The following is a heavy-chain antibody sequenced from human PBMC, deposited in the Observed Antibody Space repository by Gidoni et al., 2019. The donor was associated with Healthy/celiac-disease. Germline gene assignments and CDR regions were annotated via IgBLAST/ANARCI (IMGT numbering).Heavy chain of an antibody. CDR3: ARDRRRDGDYRGGFDY. J-gene: IGHJ4*02. V-gene: IGHV3-20*04. Sequence: EVQLVESGGGVVRPWGSLRLSCAASGFTFVDYGMSWVRQGPGKGLEWVSCINCNGGSKVYAESVKGRFTISRDKAKNSLYLQMNSLRAEDTALYYCARDRRRDGDYRGGFDYWGQGTLVTVSS. CDR1: GFTFVDYG. D-gene: IGHD4-17*01. CDR2: INCNGGSK.